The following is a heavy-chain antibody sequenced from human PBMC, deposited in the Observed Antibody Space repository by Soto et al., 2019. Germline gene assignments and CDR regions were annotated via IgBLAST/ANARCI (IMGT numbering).Heavy chain of an antibody. CDR1: GGSFSGYY. D-gene: IGHD1-1*01. Sequence: QVQLQQWGAGLLKPSETLSLTCAVYGGSFSGYYWSWIRQPPGGGLEWIGEINHRGSTNYNPSLKSRVAISVDTAKNQVSLKLNSVTAADTAVYYCARAHDPTASHDENFDYRGQGALVTGSS. V-gene: IGHV4-34*01. CDR3: ARAHDPTASHDENFDY. CDR2: INHRGST. J-gene: IGHJ4*02.